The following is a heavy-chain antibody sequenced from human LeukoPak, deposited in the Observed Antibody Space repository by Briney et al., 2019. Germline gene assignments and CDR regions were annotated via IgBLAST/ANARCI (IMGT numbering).Heavy chain of an antibody. CDR1: GFTFSSYS. J-gene: IGHJ3*02. V-gene: IGHV3-23*01. CDR2: ISGNGGDT. Sequence: GGSLRLSCAASGFTFSSYSMSWVRQAPGKGLERVSVISGNGGDTFYADSVKGRFTISRDNSKNTLYLQMNSLRAEDTAVYYCAKAKPRITMVRGVLGSFDIWGQGTMVTVSS. D-gene: IGHD3-10*01. CDR3: AKAKPRITMVRGVLGSFDI.